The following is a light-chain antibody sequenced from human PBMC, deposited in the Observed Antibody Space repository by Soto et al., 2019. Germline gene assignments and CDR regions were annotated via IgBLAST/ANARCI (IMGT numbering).Light chain of an antibody. CDR3: QQYNNVPWT. Sequence: EIVMTQSPATLSVSPGGRATLSCRASQSISDTLAWYQQKPGQAPRLLIYGASKRATGFPARFSGSGSGTDFTRTISSLQSEDFAVYYCQQYNNVPWTFGQGTKVEIK. CDR2: GAS. CDR1: QSISDT. J-gene: IGKJ1*01. V-gene: IGKV3-15*01.